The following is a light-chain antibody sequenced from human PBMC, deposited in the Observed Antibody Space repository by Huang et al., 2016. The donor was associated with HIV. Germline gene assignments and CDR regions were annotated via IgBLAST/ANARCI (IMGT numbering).Light chain of an antibody. J-gene: IGKJ1*01. Sequence: EIVLSQSPGTLSLSPGERATLSCRASPSVSLTYLAWYQQKPCQAPRLLISATASSATGIPDRFSGSGSGTDFTLTISRLEPEDFAVYYCQQYGSSPRTFGQGTKVEIK. CDR2: ATA. V-gene: IGKV3-20*01. CDR1: PSVSLTY. CDR3: QQYGSSPRT.